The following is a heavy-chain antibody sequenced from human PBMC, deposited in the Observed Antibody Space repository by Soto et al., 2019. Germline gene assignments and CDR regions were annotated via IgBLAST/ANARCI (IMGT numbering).Heavy chain of an antibody. CDR3: ARHYSDSSGYYAFFDY. CDR2: IDWDDDK. D-gene: IGHD3-22*01. J-gene: IGHJ4*02. Sequence: SGPTLVNPTQTLTLTCTISGFSLTTSVMRVSWIRQPPGKALEWLARIDWDDDKFYSTSLKTRLTISKDTSKNQVVLTMTNMDPVDTATYYCARHYSDSSGYYAFFDYWGQGTLVTVSS. CDR1: GFSLTTSVMR. V-gene: IGHV2-70*04.